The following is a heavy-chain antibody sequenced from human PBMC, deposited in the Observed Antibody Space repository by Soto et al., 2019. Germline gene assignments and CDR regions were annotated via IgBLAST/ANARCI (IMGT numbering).Heavy chain of an antibody. CDR1: GITFSRYA. D-gene: IGHD3-10*01. J-gene: IGHJ4*02. CDR2: ISRDGTNK. CDR3: ARSRSGAVADSFDF. V-gene: IGHV3-30*04. Sequence: QVQVVESGGGVVQPGRSLRLSCAASGITFSRYAIHWVRQAPGKGLEWVAVISRDGTNKYYVDSVKGRFTISRDNSRNTLYLQMNSLRHEDAAVYYCARSRSGAVADSFDFWGQGTLVTVSS.